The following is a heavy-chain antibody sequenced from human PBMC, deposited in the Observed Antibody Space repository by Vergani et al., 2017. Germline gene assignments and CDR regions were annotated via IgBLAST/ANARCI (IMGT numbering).Heavy chain of an antibody. J-gene: IGHJ4*02. CDR3: AKAGWGHFDY. CDR2: ISGSGGST. D-gene: IGHD6-19*01. Sequence: EVQLLESGGGLVQPGGSLRLSCAASGFTFSSYAMGWVRQAPGKGLEWVSAISGSGGSTYYADSVKGLFPISRDNSKNTLYLQMNSLRAEDTAVYYCAKAGWGHFDYWGQGTLVTVSS. V-gene: IGHV3-23*01. CDR1: GFTFSSYA.